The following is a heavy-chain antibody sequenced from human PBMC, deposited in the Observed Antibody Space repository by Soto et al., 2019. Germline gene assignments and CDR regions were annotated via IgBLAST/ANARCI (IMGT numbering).Heavy chain of an antibody. J-gene: IGHJ4*02. Sequence: QITLKESGPTRVKPTQTLALTCTFSGFSLTTSGVGVGWIRKTPGKALERLAVIYWDDDKRYNPSLKNRLTNTKETSKNQVVLIMADMDPVDTGTYFCAHRGYMYGNWDHGYFDYWGQGTLVTVSS. CDR2: IYWDDDK. CDR1: GFSLTTSGVG. D-gene: IGHD7-27*01. V-gene: IGHV2-5*02. CDR3: AHRGYMYGNWDHGYFDY.